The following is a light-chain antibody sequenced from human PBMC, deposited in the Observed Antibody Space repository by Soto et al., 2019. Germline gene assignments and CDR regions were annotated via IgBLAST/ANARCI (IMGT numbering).Light chain of an antibody. J-gene: IGKJ3*01. V-gene: IGKV1-39*01. CDR1: QDISNY. CDR3: LQSYTFPFT. CDR2: AAS. Sequence: DIQMTQSPFSLSASVGDTVTLTCRASQDISNYLNWLQQKPGKAPKLLIYAASTLQTGVPSRFSGSESGTDFTLTISSLQPEDFAIYFCLQSYTFPFTLGPGTRVEIK.